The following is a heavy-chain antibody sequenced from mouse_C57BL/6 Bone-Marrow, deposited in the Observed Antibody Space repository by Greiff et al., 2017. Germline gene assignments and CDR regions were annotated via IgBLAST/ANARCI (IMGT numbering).Heavy chain of an antibody. CDR1: GFNIKDYY. V-gene: IGHV14-2*01. CDR2: IDPEDGET. D-gene: IGHD1-1*01. CDR3: ARSGYGSSYVLAMDY. J-gene: IGHJ4*01. Sequence: EVKLQESGAELVKPGASVKLSCTASGFNIKDYYMHWVKQRTEQGLEWIGRIDPEDGETKYAPKFQGKATLTADTSSNTAYLQLSSLTSEDTAVYYCARSGYGSSYVLAMDYWGQGTSVTVSS.